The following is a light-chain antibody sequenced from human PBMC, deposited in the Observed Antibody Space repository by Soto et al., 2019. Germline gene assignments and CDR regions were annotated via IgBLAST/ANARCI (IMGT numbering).Light chain of an antibody. CDR2: DVT. Sequence: ALTQPRSVSGSPGQSVTISCTGTSSDVGGYNYVSWYPQHPGKAPKLMIYDVTRRPSGVPDRFSGSKSGNTASLTISGLQAEDEADYYCCSNAGSYTFVFGAGTKVTVL. J-gene: IGLJ1*01. CDR1: SSDVGGYNY. CDR3: CSNAGSYTFV. V-gene: IGLV2-11*01.